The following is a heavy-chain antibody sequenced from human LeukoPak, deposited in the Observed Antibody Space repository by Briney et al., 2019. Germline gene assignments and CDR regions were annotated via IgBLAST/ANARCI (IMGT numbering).Heavy chain of an antibody. V-gene: IGHV4-4*02. Sequence: KSSETLSLTCAVSGGSISSSNWWSWVRQPPGKGLEWIGEIYHSGSTNYNPSLKSRVTISVDTSKNQFSLKLSSVTAADTAVYYCARGYSSILAYWGQGTLVTVSS. CDR3: ARGYSSILAY. D-gene: IGHD6-13*01. CDR2: IYHSGST. CDR1: GGSISSSNW. J-gene: IGHJ4*02.